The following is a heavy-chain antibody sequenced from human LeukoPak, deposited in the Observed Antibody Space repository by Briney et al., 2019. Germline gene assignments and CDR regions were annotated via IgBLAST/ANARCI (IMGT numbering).Heavy chain of an antibody. CDR1: GGSISSYY. CDR2: IYYSGST. Sequence: SGTLSLTCTVSGGSISSYYWSWIRQPPGKGLEWVGYIYYSGSTNYNPSLKSRVTISVDTSKNQFSLKLSSVTAADTAVYYCARVEGACYDSSGYYSPYFDYWGQGTLVTVSS. D-gene: IGHD3-22*01. J-gene: IGHJ4*02. V-gene: IGHV4-59*01. CDR3: ARVEGACYDSSGYYSPYFDY.